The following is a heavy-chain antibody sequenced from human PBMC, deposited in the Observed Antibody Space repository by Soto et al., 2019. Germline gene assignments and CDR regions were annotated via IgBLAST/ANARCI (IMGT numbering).Heavy chain of an antibody. CDR2: IYYSGST. V-gene: IGHV4-59*01. CDR3: ARASGYSYGYHFDY. CDR1: GGSISSYY. D-gene: IGHD5-18*01. J-gene: IGHJ4*02. Sequence: SETLSLTCTVSGGSISSYYWSWIRQPPGKGLEWIGYIYYSGSTNYNPSLKSRVTISVDTSKNQFSLKLSSVTAADTAVYYCARASGYSYGYHFDYWGQGTLVTVSS.